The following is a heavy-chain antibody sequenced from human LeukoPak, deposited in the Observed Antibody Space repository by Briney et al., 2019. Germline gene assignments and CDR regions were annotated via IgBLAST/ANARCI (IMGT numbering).Heavy chain of an antibody. CDR3: ARDPAVGHVYWYFDL. V-gene: IGHV3-48*01. CDR1: GFTFNSYS. J-gene: IGHJ2*01. D-gene: IGHD3-10*02. Sequence: PGGSLRLSCAASGFTFNSYSMNWVRQAPGKGLEWVSYISSGTGSTIYYADSVKGRFTISRDNARNSMYLQMNSLRVEDTAVYYCARDPAVGHVYWYFDLWGRGTLVTVSS. CDR2: ISSGTGSTI.